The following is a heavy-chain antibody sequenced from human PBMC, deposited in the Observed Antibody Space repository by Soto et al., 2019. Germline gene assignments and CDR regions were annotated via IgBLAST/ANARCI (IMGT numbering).Heavy chain of an antibody. CDR3: ARVTATSPDAWLDP. CDR1: GYTFTDYF. Sequence: QVQLVQSGAEVKKPGASVTVSCRASGYTFTDYFLHWVRQAPGHGLEWMGWINPNSRSTHFAPKFQGWVTMTRDASISTVYLVLNRLRSDDTAVYYCARVTATSPDAWLDPWGQGTLVTVSS. V-gene: IGHV1-2*04. J-gene: IGHJ5*02. CDR2: INPNSRST. D-gene: IGHD1-7*01.